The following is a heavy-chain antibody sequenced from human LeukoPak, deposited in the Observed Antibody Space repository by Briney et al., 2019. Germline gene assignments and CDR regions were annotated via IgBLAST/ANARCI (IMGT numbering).Heavy chain of an antibody. J-gene: IGHJ3*02. CDR2: IYYSGST. CDR3: ARLNTHSDAFDI. D-gene: IGHD2-2*02. CDR1: GGSFSGYY. Sequence: SETLSLTCAVYGGSFSGYYWSWIRQPPGKGLEWIGYIYYSGSTSYNPSLKSRVTISGDTSQNQFSLRLSSVTAADTAVYYCARLNTHSDAFDIWGQGTMVTVSS. V-gene: IGHV4-59*01.